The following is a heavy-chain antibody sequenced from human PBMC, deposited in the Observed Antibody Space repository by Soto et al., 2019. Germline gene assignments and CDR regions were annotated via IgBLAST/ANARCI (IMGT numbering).Heavy chain of an antibody. D-gene: IGHD2-2*01. Sequence: EIQLLESGGGLARPGGSLRLSCVASGFSFSDYGMSWVRQSPQKTLEWVASISGNKMTTFYPDSVKGRFFSSRDNSDNTLHLQMNSLRDDDTAIYYCAKRRLNTITSLSDYWGQGVQVTVSS. CDR1: GFSFSDYG. V-gene: IGHV3-23*01. CDR3: AKRRLNTITSLSDY. CDR2: ISGNKMTT. J-gene: IGHJ1*01.